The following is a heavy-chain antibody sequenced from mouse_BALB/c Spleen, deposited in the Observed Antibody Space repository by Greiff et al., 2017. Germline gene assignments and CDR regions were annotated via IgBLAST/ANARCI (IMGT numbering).Heavy chain of an antibody. Sequence: QVQLQQPGAELVKPGASVKLSCKASGYTFTSYWMHWVKQRPGQGLEWIGEINPSNGRTNYNEKFKSKATLTVDKSSSTAYMQLSSLTSEDSAVYYCARDYDGYSYWYFDVWGAGTTVTVSS. J-gene: IGHJ1*01. CDR1: GYTFTSYW. D-gene: IGHD2-3*01. CDR3: ARDYDGYSYWYFDV. CDR2: INPSNGRT. V-gene: IGHV1S81*02.